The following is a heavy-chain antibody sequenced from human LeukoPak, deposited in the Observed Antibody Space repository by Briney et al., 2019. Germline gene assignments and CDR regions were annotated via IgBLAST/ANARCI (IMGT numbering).Heavy chain of an antibody. CDR3: ARGGGGIPSPAFDI. J-gene: IGHJ3*02. CDR2: IYYSGST. Sequence: PSETLSLTCTVSGGSISSYYWSWIRQPPGKGLEWIGYIYYSGSTNYNPSLKSRVTISVDTSKNQFSLKLSSVTAADTAVYYCARGGGGIPSPAFDIWGQGTMVTVSS. CDR1: GGSISSYY. D-gene: IGHD3-16*01. V-gene: IGHV4-59*01.